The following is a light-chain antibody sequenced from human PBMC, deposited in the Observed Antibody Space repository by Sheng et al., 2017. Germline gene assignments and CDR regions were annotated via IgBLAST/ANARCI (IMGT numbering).Light chain of an antibody. CDR2: DAS. CDR1: QHLNNF. CDR3: QHYYNTPFT. V-gene: IGKV1-NL1*01. J-gene: IGKJ4*01. Sequence: DIQMTQSPSSLSASVGDRVTIACRASQHLNNFLAWYQQKPGKAPKLLVYDASSLQSGVPSRFRGGGSGTDYTLTITSLQPEDFATYYCQHYYNTPFTFVGGT.